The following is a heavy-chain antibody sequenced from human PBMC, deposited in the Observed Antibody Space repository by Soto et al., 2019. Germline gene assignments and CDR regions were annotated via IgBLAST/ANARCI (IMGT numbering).Heavy chain of an antibody. V-gene: IGHV1-18*01. CDR2: ISAHNDNT. CDR3: ARGRYGDY. D-gene: IGHD1-1*01. Sequence: QVHLVQSGAEVRKPGASVKVSCKGSGYTFTSYGTDWVRQAPGPGLEWMGWISAHNDNTNYAQKVQGRVTVTRDTYTSTAYMELRNLRSDDTAVYYCARGRYGDYWGQGPLVTVSS. J-gene: IGHJ4*02. CDR1: GYTFTSYG.